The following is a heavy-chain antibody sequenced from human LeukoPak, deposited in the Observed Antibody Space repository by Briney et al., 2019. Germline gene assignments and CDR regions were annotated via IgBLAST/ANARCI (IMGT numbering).Heavy chain of an antibody. V-gene: IGHV5-51*01. D-gene: IGHD3-22*01. CDR1: GYSFTSYW. Sequence: GESLKISCKGSGYSFTSYWIGWVRQMPGKGLEWMGIIYPGDSDTRYSPSFQGQVTISADKSISTAYLQWSSLKASDTAMYYCARGYYYDSSGVLGQHWGQGTLVTVSS. J-gene: IGHJ1*01. CDR2: IYPGDSDT. CDR3: ARGYYYDSSGVLGQH.